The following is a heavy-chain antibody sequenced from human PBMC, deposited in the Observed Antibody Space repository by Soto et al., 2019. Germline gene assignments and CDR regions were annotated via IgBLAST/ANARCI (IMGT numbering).Heavy chain of an antibody. J-gene: IGHJ4*02. CDR2: INHSGST. V-gene: IGHV4-34*01. Sequence: SETLFLTCAVYGGSFSGYYWSWIRQPPGKGLEWIGEINHSGSTNYNPSLKSRVTISVDTSKNQFSLKLSSVTAADTAVYYCASTGIVVVPAAYFDYWGQGTLVTVSS. CDR3: ASTGIVVVPAAYFDY. D-gene: IGHD2-2*01. CDR1: GGSFSGYY.